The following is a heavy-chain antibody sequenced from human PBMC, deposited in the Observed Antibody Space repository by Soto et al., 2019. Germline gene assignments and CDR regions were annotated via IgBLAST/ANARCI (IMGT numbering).Heavy chain of an antibody. D-gene: IGHD3-3*01. CDR1: GYTFTSYD. V-gene: IGHV1-8*01. CDR3: ARDGSNYDFWSGPPYYYYMDV. CDR2: MNPNSGNT. Sequence: GASVKVSCKASGYTFTSYDINWVRQATGQGLEWMGWMNPNSGNTGYAQKFQGRVTMTRNTSISTAYMELSSLRSEDTAVYYCARDGSNYDFWSGPPYYYYMDVWGKGTTVTVS. J-gene: IGHJ6*03.